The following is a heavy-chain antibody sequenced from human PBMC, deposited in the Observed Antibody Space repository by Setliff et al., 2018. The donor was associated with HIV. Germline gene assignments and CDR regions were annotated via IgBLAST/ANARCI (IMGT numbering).Heavy chain of an antibody. CDR1: GASFVGDNH. CDR2: FMYTDIHYVNYLN. J-gene: IGHJ4*02. CDR3: ARARSDWYNVRPYYFDL. Sequence: PSETLSLTCAVPGASFVGDNHWSWIRQTPERGLEWIAYFMYTDIHYVNYLNYRNPSLASRLSISVDKSKNQFSLTLSSVTAADTAVYYCARARSDWYNVRPYYFDLWGQGTPVTVSS. V-gene: IGHV4-30-4*01. D-gene: IGHD6-19*01.